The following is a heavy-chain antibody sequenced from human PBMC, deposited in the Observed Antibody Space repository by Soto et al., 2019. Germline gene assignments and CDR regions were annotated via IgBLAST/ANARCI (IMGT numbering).Heavy chain of an antibody. Sequence: EVQLVESGGGLVKPGGSLRLSCAASGFTFSSYSMNWVRQAPGKGLEWVSSISSSSSYIYYADSVKGRFTISRDNAKNSLYLQMNSLRAEDTAVYYCARDRDNWNDAGDAFDIWGQGTMVTVSS. CDR1: GFTFSSYS. J-gene: IGHJ3*02. CDR2: ISSSSSYI. CDR3: ARDRDNWNDAGDAFDI. D-gene: IGHD1-1*01. V-gene: IGHV3-21*01.